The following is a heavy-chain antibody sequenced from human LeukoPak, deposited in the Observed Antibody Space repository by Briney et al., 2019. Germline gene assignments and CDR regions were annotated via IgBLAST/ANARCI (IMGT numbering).Heavy chain of an antibody. D-gene: IGHD3-10*01. CDR3: ARGVRSRGRKTSYDFDY. V-gene: IGHV4-34*01. CDR2: INHSGST. Sequence: SETLPLTCAVYGGSFSGYYWSWIRQPPGKGLEWIGEINHSGSTNYNPSLKSRVTISVDTSKNQFSLKLSSVTAADTAVYYCARGVRSRGRKTSYDFDYWSQGTLVTVSS. CDR1: GGSFSGYY. J-gene: IGHJ4*02.